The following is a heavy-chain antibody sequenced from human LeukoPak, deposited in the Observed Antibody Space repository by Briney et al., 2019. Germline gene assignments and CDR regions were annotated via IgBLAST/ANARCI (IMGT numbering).Heavy chain of an antibody. D-gene: IGHD6-19*01. J-gene: IGHJ4*02. V-gene: IGHV3-23*01. Sequence: GGFLRLSCAASGFTFRTYAMSWVRQAPGKGLEWVSSISSSGGTTYYADSVKGRFTISTDNSKNTLYLQMNSLRAEDTAVYFCEGHSSGWTDYWGQGTLVTVSS. CDR1: GFTFRTYA. CDR3: EGHSSGWTDY. CDR2: ISSSGGTT.